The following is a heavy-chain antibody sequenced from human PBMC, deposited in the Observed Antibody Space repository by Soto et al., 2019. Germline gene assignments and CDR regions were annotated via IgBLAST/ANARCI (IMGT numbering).Heavy chain of an antibody. D-gene: IGHD6-25*01. CDR3: ARRKERSGPHYFDY. Sequence: QVQLVQSGAEVKEPGASVKVSCKASGYTFTTYDIYWMRQATGQGREWMGWMNPYTGNTGYAQKFQGRVTVTRNTSISTVYMEMSGLRLGDTAVYYCARRKERSGPHYFDYWGQGSQVTVSS. CDR1: GYTFTTYD. J-gene: IGHJ4*02. V-gene: IGHV1-8*01. CDR2: MNPYTGNT.